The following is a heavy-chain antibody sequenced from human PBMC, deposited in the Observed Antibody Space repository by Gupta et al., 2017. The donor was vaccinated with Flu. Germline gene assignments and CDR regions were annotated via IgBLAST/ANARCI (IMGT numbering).Heavy chain of an antibody. D-gene: IGHD2-2*01. Sequence: PGKGREWIGEINHSGSTNYNPSLKSRVTISVDTSKNQFSLKLSSVTAADTAVYYCARVCSSTSCPYYYGMDVWGQGTTVTVSS. V-gene: IGHV4-34*01. CDR2: INHSGST. J-gene: IGHJ6*02. CDR3: ARVCSSTSCPYYYGMDV.